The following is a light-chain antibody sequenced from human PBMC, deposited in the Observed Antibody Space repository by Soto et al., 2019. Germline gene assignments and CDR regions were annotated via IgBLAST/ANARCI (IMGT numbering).Light chain of an antibody. CDR2: GAS. V-gene: IGKV1-9*01. Sequence: IKVSQSPSSLSASVGDRVTIPCRASQGISSYLGWYQQKPGKAPKLLIYGASTLQSGVPSRCSGSGSGTDFTLTIISLQPEDFATYYCQQLNKYLSTFGGGAKVDIK. J-gene: IGKJ4*01. CDR3: QQLNKYLST. CDR1: QGISSY.